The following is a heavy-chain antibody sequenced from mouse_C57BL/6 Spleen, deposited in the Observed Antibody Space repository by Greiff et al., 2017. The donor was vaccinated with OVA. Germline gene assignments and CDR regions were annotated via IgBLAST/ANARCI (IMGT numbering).Heavy chain of an antibody. D-gene: IGHD2-3*01. CDR2: IWSDGST. Sequence: VQLQESGPGLVAPSQSLSITCTVSGFSLTSYGVHWVRQPPGKGLEWLVVIWSDGSTTYNSALKSRLSISKDNSKSQVFLKMNSLQTDDTAMYYCARHGGLYDGYYEAMDYWGQGTSVTVAS. J-gene: IGHJ4*01. V-gene: IGHV2-6-1*01. CDR1: GFSLTSYG. CDR3: ARHGGLYDGYYEAMDY.